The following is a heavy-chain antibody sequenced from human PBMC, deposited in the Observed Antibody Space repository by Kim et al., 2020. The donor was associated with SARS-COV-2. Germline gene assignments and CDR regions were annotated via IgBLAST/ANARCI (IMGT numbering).Heavy chain of an antibody. CDR2: IYHSGST. Sequence: SETLSLTCAVSGDSISSGNWWSWVRQSPGKRLEWIGQIYHSGSTNYNPSLKNRVTISVDKSKNQFSLKLRSVTAADTAVYYCARDREATTGSHFDYWGQG. V-gene: IGHV4-4*02. CDR1: GDSISSGNW. J-gene: IGHJ4*02. D-gene: IGHD1-1*01. CDR3: ARDREATTGSHFDY.